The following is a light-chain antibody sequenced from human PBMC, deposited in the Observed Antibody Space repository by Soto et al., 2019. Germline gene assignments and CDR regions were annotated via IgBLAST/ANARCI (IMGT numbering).Light chain of an antibody. V-gene: IGKV3-11*01. CDR2: DAS. CDR1: QSVGSY. J-gene: IGKJ5*01. CDR3: QQRKNWQVT. Sequence: EIVLTQSPATLSLSPGERATLSCRASQSVGSYLAWYQQKPGQAPRLLIYDASNRATGIPARFTGSGSETDFTLTISSLEAEDFAVYYCQQRKNWQVTFGQGTRLEIK.